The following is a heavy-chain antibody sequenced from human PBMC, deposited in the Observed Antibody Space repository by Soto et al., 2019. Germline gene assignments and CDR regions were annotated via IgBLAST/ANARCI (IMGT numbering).Heavy chain of an antibody. D-gene: IGHD6-13*01. Sequence: GGSLRLSCAASGFTFSSYAMSWVRQAPGKGLEWVSAISGSGGSTYYADSVKGRFTISRDNSKNTLYLQMNSLRAEDTAVYYCAKDPVPVLSWYGNYWGQGTLVTVSS. CDR1: GFTFSSYA. J-gene: IGHJ4*02. CDR3: AKDPVPVLSWYGNY. CDR2: ISGSGGST. V-gene: IGHV3-23*01.